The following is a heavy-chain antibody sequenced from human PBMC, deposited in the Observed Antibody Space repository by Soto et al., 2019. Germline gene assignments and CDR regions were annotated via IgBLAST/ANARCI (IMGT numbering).Heavy chain of an antibody. D-gene: IGHD3-9*01. CDR2: IYYSGST. Sequence: KPSETLSLTCTVSGGSISSGGYYWSWIRQHPGKGLEWIGYIYYSGSTYYNPSLKSRVTISVDTSKNQFSLKLSSVTAADTAVYYCARGDYDILTGYIWFDPWGQGTLVTVSS. J-gene: IGHJ5*02. V-gene: IGHV4-31*03. CDR1: GGSISSGGYY. CDR3: ARGDYDILTGYIWFDP.